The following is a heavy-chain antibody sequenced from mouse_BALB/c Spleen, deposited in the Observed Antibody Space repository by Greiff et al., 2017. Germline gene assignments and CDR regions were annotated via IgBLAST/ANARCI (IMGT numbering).Heavy chain of an antibody. CDR1: GYTFTSYW. D-gene: IGHD3-1*01. CDR2: INPSNGRT. J-gene: IGHJ2*01. Sequence: VQLQQPGAELVKPGASVKLSCKASGYTFTSYWMHWVKQRPGQGLEWIGEINPSNGRTNYNEKFKSKATLTVDKSSSTAYMQLSSQTSEDSAVYYCARCDSSGYFDYWGQGTTLTVSS. V-gene: IGHV1S81*02. CDR3: ARCDSSGYFDY.